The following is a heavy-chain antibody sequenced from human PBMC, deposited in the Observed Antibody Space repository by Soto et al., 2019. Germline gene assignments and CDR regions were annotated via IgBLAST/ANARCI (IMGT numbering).Heavy chain of an antibody. CDR3: ARCEYGGTSRWLDP. Sequence: QVQLRESGPGLVKPSQTLSLTCTVSDDSISSGGYYWAWIRQHPGRGLEWIGYIYYTGSTYYSPSLKSRLTISVDTSQNQCSLDLTSVTAADTAVYYCARCEYGGTSRWLDPWGPGTPVAVSS. CDR1: DDSISSGGYY. CDR2: IYYTGST. V-gene: IGHV4-31*03. J-gene: IGHJ5*02. D-gene: IGHD4-17*01.